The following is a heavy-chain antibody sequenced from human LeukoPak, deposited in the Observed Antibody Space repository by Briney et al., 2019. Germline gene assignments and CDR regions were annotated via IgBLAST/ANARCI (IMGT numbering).Heavy chain of an antibody. D-gene: IGHD2-2*01. CDR1: GGSFSGYY. J-gene: IGHJ4*02. V-gene: IGHV4-34*01. CDR2: INHSGST. Sequence: SETLSLTCAVYGGSFSGYYWSWIRQPPGKGLEWIGEINHSGSTNYNPSLKSRVTISVDTSKKQFSLKLSSVTAADTAVYYCARVGGCSSTSCYAGKYYFDYWGQGTLVTVSS. CDR3: ARVGGCSSTSCYAGKYYFDY.